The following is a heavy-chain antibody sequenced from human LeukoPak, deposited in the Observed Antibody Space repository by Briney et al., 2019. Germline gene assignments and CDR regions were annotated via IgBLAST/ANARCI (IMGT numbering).Heavy chain of an antibody. V-gene: IGHV3-33*01. Sequence: GKSLRLSCATSGFTFSGYGMHWVRQAPGKGLEWVTVIWSDGSNKYYADSVKGRFTISRDNSKNTLYLQMNSLRAEDTAVYYCLSDVDTAMVTAATILTDFDYWGQGTLVTVSS. CDR2: IWSDGSNK. CDR1: GFTFSGYG. CDR3: LSDVDTAMVTAATILTDFDY. J-gene: IGHJ4*02. D-gene: IGHD5-18*01.